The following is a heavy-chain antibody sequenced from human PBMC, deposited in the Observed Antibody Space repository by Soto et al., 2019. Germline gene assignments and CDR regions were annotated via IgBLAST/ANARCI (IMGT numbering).Heavy chain of an antibody. J-gene: IGHJ4*02. CDR1: GFTFSSYG. V-gene: IGHV3-33*01. D-gene: IGHD1-7*01. Sequence: GGSLRLSCAASGFTFSSYGMHWVRQAPGKGLEWVAVIWYDGSNKYYADSVRGRFTISRDNSKNTLYLQMNSLRAEDTAVYYCARDLTPYNWNYGDSGVFDYWGQGTLVTVSS. CDR2: IWYDGSNK. CDR3: ARDLTPYNWNYGDSGVFDY.